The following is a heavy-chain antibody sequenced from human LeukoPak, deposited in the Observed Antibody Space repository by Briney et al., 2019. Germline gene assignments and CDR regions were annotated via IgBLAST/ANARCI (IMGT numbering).Heavy chain of an antibody. Sequence: GGSLRLSCAASGFTFSSYGMHWVRQAPGKGLEWVAVIWYDGSNKYYADSVKGRFTISRDNSKNTLYLQMNSLRAEDTAVYYYAKGDYGDAHGGQGTLVTVSS. CDR3: AKGDYGDAH. CDR1: GFTFSSYG. CDR2: IWYDGSNK. D-gene: IGHD4-17*01. V-gene: IGHV3-33*06. J-gene: IGHJ1*01.